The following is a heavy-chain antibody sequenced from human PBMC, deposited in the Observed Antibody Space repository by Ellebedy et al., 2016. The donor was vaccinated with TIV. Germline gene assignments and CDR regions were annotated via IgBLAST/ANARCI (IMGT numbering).Heavy chain of an antibody. CDR1: RYTFTSYY. J-gene: IGHJ6*02. D-gene: IGHD6-13*01. V-gene: IGHV1-46*01. CDR3: AKAYRSWYYYYGMDV. CDR2: INPSGGST. Sequence: ASVKVSXKASRYTFTSYYMHWVRQAPGQGLEWMGIINPSGGSTSYAQKFQGRVTMTRDTSTSTVYMELSSLRSEDTAVYYCAKAYRSWYYYYGMDVWGQGTTVTVSS.